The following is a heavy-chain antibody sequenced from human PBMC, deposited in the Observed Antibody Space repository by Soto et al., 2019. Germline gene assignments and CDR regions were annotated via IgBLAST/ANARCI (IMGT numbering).Heavy chain of an antibody. Sequence: ASVKVSCKASGYTFTSYGISWVRQAPGQGLEWMGWISPNGGSTSYAQKFQGRVTMTTDTSTNTVYMELSSLRSEDTAVYYCARPPFPGCINAICYPLDFWGQG. CDR3: ARPPFPGCINAICYPLDF. CDR2: ISPNGGST. CDR1: GYTFTSYG. J-gene: IGHJ4*02. V-gene: IGHV1-18*01. D-gene: IGHD2-8*01.